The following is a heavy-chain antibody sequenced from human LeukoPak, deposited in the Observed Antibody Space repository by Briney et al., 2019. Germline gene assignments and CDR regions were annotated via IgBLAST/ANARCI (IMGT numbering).Heavy chain of an antibody. Sequence: GGSLSLSCVASGFTFNSFVTSWVRQAPGKGLEWISSISVNGGASYADSVKGRFTISRDNSKNVLYLQMTSLGADDTAVYYCAKVVPPRGGRSGWYETNDYWGQGTLVTVSS. J-gene: IGHJ4*02. CDR2: ISVNGGA. CDR3: AKVVPPRGGRSGWYETNDY. D-gene: IGHD6-19*01. V-gene: IGHV3-23*01. CDR1: GFTFNSFV.